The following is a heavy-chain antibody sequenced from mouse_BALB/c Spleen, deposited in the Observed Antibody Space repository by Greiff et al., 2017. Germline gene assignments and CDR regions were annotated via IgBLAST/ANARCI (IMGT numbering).Heavy chain of an antibody. J-gene: IGHJ3*01. CDR1: GFSLTSYG. CDR3: AAYDGYYAWFAY. V-gene: IGHV2-9*02. D-gene: IGHD2-3*01. CDR2: IWAGGST. Sequence: VHLVESGPGLVAPSQSLSITCTVSGFSLTSYGVHWVRQPPGKGLEWLGVIWAGGSTNYNSALMSRLSISKDNSKSQVFLKMNSLQTDDTAMYYCAAYDGYYAWFAYWGQGTLVTVSA.